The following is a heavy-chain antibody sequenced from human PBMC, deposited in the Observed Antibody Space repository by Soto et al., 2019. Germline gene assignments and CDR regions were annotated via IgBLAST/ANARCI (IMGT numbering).Heavy chain of an antibody. D-gene: IGHD6-19*01. J-gene: IGHJ4*02. CDR2: ISGSGGST. CDR3: AKVRSLSSSGWYPDDY. V-gene: IGHV3-23*01. CDR1: GFTFSSYA. Sequence: EVQLLETGGGWVQPGGSLRLSCAASGFTFSSYAMSWVRQAPGKGLEWVSAISGSGGSTYYADSVKGRFTISRDNSKNTLYLQMNSLRAEDTAVYYCAKVRSLSSSGWYPDDYWGQGTLVTVSS.